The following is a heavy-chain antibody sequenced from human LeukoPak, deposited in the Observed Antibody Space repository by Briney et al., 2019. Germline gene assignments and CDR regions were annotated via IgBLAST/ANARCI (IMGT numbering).Heavy chain of an antibody. CDR3: AKDLGGRNYYDSSGYYGHTS. CDR1: GFTFSSYA. Sequence: PGGSLRLSCAASGFTFSSYAMSWVRQAPGKGLEWVSAISGSGGSTYYADSVKGRFTISRDNSKNTLYLQMNSLRAEDTAVYYCAKDLGGRNYYDSSGYYGHTSWGQGTLVTVSS. CDR2: ISGSGGST. D-gene: IGHD3-22*01. J-gene: IGHJ5*02. V-gene: IGHV3-23*01.